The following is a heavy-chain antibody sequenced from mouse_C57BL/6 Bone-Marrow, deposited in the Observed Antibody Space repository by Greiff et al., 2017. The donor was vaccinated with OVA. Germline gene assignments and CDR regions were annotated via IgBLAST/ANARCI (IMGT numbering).Heavy chain of an antibody. CDR3: ARAYYGSSWYAMDY. Sequence: QVQLQQPGAELVRPGSSVKLSCKASGYTFTSYWMHWVKQRPIQGLEWIGNIDPSDSETHYNQKFKDKATLTVDKSSSTAYMQLSSLTSEDSAVYYCARAYYGSSWYAMDYWGQGTSVTVS. V-gene: IGHV1-52*01. D-gene: IGHD1-1*01. CDR1: GYTFTSYW. CDR2: IDPSDSET. J-gene: IGHJ4*01.